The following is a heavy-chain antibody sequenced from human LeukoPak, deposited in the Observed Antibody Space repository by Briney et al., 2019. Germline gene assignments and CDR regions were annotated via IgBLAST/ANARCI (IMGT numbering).Heavy chain of an antibody. Sequence: SETLSLTCAVSGGSISSGGYSWSWIRQPPGKGLEWIGEINHSGSTNYNPSLKSRVTISVDTSKNQFSLKLSSVTAADTAVYYCARGDRITIFGVVIIPVFDAFDIWGQGKMVTVSS. J-gene: IGHJ3*02. CDR3: ARGDRITIFGVVIIPVFDAFDI. CDR2: INHSGST. D-gene: IGHD3-3*01. CDR1: GGSISSGGYS. V-gene: IGHV4-34*01.